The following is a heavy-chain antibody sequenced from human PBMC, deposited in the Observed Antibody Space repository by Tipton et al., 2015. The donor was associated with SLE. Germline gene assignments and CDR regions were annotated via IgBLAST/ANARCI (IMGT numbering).Heavy chain of an antibody. CDR1: GYNFRSFA. V-gene: IGHV1-18*01. J-gene: IGHJ6*02. Sequence: QLVQSGAEVKKPGASVKVSCKASGYNFRSFAISWVRQAPGQGLEWMGWISGYNGHTNYAQKFQGRVTMTTDTSTTTAYMELSSLRSEDTAVYYCARDLDNMDVWGQGTTVTVSS. CDR3: ARDLDNMDV. CDR2: ISGYNGHT. D-gene: IGHD1-1*01.